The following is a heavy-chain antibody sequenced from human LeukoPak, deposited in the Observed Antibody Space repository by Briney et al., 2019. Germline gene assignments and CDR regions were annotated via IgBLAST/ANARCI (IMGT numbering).Heavy chain of an antibody. CDR2: IYTSGSS. J-gene: IGHJ4*02. V-gene: IGHV4-4*07. CDR1: GGSISSYY. D-gene: IGHD3-22*01. CDR3: ARSTYYLGSTGFYPFDF. Sequence: SETLSLTCTVSGGSISSYYWSWIRQPAGKGLEWIGRIYTSGSSNSNPSLKSRVTMSADTSKNQFSLKLTSVTAADTAMYYCARSTYYLGSTGFYPFDFWGQGTLVTVSS.